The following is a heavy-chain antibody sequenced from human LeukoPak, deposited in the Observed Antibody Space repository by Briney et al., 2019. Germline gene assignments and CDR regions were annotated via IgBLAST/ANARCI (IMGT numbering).Heavy chain of an antibody. Sequence: PSQTLSLTCTVSGASISSYYYTWIRQTAGGGLEWIGRLYISGSTDYNPSLKSRVTISVDTSMNQFYLKMNSVTAADTAVYFCARDLSGSLYFDFWGPGVLVTVSS. V-gene: IGHV4-4*07. D-gene: IGHD3-10*01. CDR2: LYISGST. CDR3: ARDLSGSLYFDF. J-gene: IGHJ4*02. CDR1: GASISSYY.